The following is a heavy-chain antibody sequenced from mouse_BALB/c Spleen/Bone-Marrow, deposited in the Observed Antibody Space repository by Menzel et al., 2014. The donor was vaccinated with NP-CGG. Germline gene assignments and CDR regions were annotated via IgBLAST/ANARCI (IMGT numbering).Heavy chain of an antibody. V-gene: IGHV7-1*02. CDR1: GFTFSDFY. D-gene: IGHD2-10*02. J-gene: IGHJ3*01. Sequence: EVKLMESGGGLVQPGDSLRLSCATSGFTFSDFYMEWVRQPPGKRLEWIAASRNKAKYYTTEYSASVKGRFIVSGDTSQSVLYLQMNALRAEDTAIYYCARDVGYGNYFVYWGQGTLVTVSA. CDR2: SRNKAKYYTT. CDR3: ARDVGYGNYFVY.